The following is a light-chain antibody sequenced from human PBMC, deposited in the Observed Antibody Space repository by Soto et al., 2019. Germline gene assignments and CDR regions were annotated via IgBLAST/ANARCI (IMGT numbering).Light chain of an antibody. J-gene: IGLJ2*01. CDR1: SSNIGAGYD. CDR2: GNT. Sequence: QSVLTQPPSVSGAPGQRVTISCTGRSSNIGAGYDVHWYQQLPGRAPKLLIYGNTNRPSGVPDRFSGSKSGTSASLAITGLEAEDEAAYYCLSFDSSLSVVFGGGTKLTVL. CDR3: LSFDSSLSVV. V-gene: IGLV1-40*01.